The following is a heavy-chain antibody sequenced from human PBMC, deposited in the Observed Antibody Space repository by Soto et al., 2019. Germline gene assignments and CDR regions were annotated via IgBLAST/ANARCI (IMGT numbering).Heavy chain of an antibody. V-gene: IGHV5-10-1*01. D-gene: IGHD2-2*01. Sequence: GESLKISCKGSGYNFISHWINWVRQMPGKGLEWMGRIDPSDSYTNYSPSFQGHVTISTDKSISTAYLQWSSLKASDTATYYCASPYCNSTSCQGHDFYGMDVWGQGTTVTVSS. CDR1: GYNFISHW. CDR2: IDPSDSYT. J-gene: IGHJ6*02. CDR3: ASPYCNSTSCQGHDFYGMDV.